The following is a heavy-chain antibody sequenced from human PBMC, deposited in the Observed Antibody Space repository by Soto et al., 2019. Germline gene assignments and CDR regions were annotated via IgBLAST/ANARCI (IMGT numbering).Heavy chain of an antibody. CDR2: IIPIFGTA. CDR3: ARDRDYTQYYYYGLDV. CDR1: GGTFSSYA. J-gene: IGHJ6*02. Sequence: QVQLVQSGAEVKKPGASVKVSCKASGGTFSSYAINWVRQAPGQGLEWMGGIIPIFGTANYAQKFQGRVTITADESTSTAYMELSSLRSEDTAVYYCARDRDYTQYYYYGLDVWGQGTTVTVSS. D-gene: IGHD2-2*02. V-gene: IGHV1-69*01.